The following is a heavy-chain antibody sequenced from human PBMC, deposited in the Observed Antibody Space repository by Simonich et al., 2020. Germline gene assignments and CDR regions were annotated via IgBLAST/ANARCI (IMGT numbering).Heavy chain of an antibody. CDR1: GFTFSGSA. V-gene: IGHV3-73*02. Sequence: EVQLVESGGGLVQPGGSLKLSCAASGFTFSGSAMHWVRQASGKGLEWVGRIRSKTNSYATAYAASVKGRFTISRDDSKNTAYLQMNSLKTEDTAVYYCTRSLHPYSSSRDYWGQGTLVTVSS. CDR3: TRSLHPYSSSRDY. D-gene: IGHD6-13*01. J-gene: IGHJ4*02. CDR2: IRSKTNSYAT.